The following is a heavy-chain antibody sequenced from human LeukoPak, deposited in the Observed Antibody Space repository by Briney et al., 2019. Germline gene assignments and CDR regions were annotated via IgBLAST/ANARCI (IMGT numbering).Heavy chain of an antibody. Sequence: SETLSLTCTVPGGSISSSSYYWGWLRQPPGTGLEWIGGIYYSGSTYYNPSLKSRVTISVDTSKNQFSLKLSSVTAADTAVYYCARVGRLFYDFSFDYWGQGTLVTVSS. V-gene: IGHV4-39*01. J-gene: IGHJ4*02. CDR3: ARVGRLFYDFSFDY. D-gene: IGHD3-3*01. CDR2: IYYSGST. CDR1: GGSISSSSYY.